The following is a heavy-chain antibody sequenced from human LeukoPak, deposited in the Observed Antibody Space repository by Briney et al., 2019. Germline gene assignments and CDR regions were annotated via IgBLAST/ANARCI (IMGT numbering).Heavy chain of an antibody. CDR3: ARGRDVLRFLEWSRKPFDAFDI. J-gene: IGHJ3*02. V-gene: IGHV1-8*02. D-gene: IGHD3-3*01. CDR1: GGTFSSYA. CDR2: MNPNSGNT. Sequence: ASVKVSCKASGGTFSSYAINWVRQATGQGLEWMGWMNPNSGNTGYAQKFQGRVTMARNTSISTAYMELSSLRSEDTAVYYCARGRDVLRFLEWSRKPFDAFDIWGQGTMVTVSS.